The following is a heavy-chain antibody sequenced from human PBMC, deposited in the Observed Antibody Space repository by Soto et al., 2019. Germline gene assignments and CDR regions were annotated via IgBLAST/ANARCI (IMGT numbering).Heavy chain of an antibody. D-gene: IGHD3-3*01. CDR1: GYTFTGYY. CDR3: ACRTEWLPPSYYYGMDV. CDR2: INPNSGGT. Sequence: AAVEVSCEASGYTFTGYYMHWVRQAPGQGLEWMGWINPNSGGTNYAQKFQGRVTMTRDTSISTAYMELSRLRSDDTAVYYCACRTEWLPPSYYYGMDVCGQGTTVTVSS. V-gene: IGHV1-2*02. J-gene: IGHJ6*02.